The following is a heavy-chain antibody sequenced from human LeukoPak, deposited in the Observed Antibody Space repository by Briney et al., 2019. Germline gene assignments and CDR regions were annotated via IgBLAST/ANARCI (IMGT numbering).Heavy chain of an antibody. CDR3: ARDGGGDGYPLFDY. J-gene: IGHJ4*02. Sequence: PGGSLRLSCAASGFTFSSYWISWVRQAPGKGLEWVANIKQDGSEKYYVDSVKGRFTISRDNAKNSLYLQMNSLRAEDTAVYYCARDGGGDGYPLFDYWGQGTLVTVSS. V-gene: IGHV3-7*01. CDR2: IKQDGSEK. D-gene: IGHD5-24*01. CDR1: GFTFSSYW.